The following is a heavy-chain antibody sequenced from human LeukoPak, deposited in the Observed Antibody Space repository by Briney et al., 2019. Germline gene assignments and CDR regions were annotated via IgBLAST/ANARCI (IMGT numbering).Heavy chain of an antibody. D-gene: IGHD3-10*01. CDR2: ISGSGGST. CDR1: GFTFSSYA. V-gene: IGHV3-23*01. Sequence: GGSLRLSCAASGFTFSSYAMSWVRQAPGKGLEWVSAISGSGGSTYYADSVKGRSTISRDKSKNTLYLQMNSLRAEDTTVYYCAKDPRELWFGEDYWGQGTLVTVSS. J-gene: IGHJ4*02. CDR3: AKDPRELWFGEDY.